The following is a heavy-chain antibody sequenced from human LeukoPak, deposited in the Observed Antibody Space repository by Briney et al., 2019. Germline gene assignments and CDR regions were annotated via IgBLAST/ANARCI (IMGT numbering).Heavy chain of an antibody. V-gene: IGHV6-1*01. D-gene: IGHD2-21*02. CDR2: TYYRSKWYH. CDR1: GDSVSSHSSA. J-gene: IGHJ4*02. CDR3: ARVRSPGDVVVTATSAYYFDY. Sequence: SQTLSLTCAISGDSVSSHSSAWNWIRQSPSRGLEWLGRTYYRSKWYHDYAVSVRSRMSINPDTSKNQFSLQLSSVTAADTAVYYCARVRSPGDVVVTATSAYYFDYWGRGTLVTVSS.